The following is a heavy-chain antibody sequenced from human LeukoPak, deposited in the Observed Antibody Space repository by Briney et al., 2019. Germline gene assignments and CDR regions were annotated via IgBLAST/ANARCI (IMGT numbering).Heavy chain of an antibody. CDR2: ISSSSSYI. CDR1: GFTFSHYS. V-gene: IGHV3-21*01. CDR3: ARVGKRYSSGWHTFDY. J-gene: IGHJ4*02. Sequence: GGSLRLSCAASGFTFSHYSMNWVRQAPGKGLEWVSSISSSSSYIYYADSVKGRFTVSRNNAKNSLYLQMNSLRAEDTAVYYCARVGKRYSSGWHTFDYWGQGTLVTVSS. D-gene: IGHD6-19*01.